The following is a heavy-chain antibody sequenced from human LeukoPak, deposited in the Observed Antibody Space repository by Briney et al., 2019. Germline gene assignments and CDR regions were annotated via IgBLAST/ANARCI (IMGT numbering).Heavy chain of an antibody. D-gene: IGHD3-10*01. J-gene: IGHJ4*02. CDR3: ALYGSGGVY. CDR2: IYYSGST. V-gene: IGHV4-39*01. CDR1: GGSISSSSYY. Sequence: KASETLSPTCTVSGGSISSSSYYWGWIRQPPGKGLEWIGSIYYSGSTYYNPSLKSRVTISVDTSKNQFSLKLSSVTAADTAVYYCALYGSGGVYWGQGTLVTVSS.